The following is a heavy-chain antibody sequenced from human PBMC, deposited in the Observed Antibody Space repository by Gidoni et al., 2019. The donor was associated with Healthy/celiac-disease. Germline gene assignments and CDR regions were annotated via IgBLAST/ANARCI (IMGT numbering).Heavy chain of an antibody. CDR3: ARHYYDSMMN. CDR2: T. J-gene: IGHJ4*02. D-gene: IGHD3-22*01. Sequence: TNYAQKLQGRVTMTTDTSTSTAYMELRSLRSDDTAVYYCARHYYDSMMNWGQGTLVTVSS. V-gene: IGHV1-18*01.